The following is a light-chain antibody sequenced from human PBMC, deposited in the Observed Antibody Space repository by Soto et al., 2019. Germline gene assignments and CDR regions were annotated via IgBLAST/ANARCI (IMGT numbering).Light chain of an antibody. Sequence: QSALTQPASVSGSPGQSITISCTGTSSDLGGYYYVSWYQHHPGKAPKLMIYDVSNRPSGVSNRFSGSKSGYTASLTISELQAEDEADYYCSSYTSSGTVVFGGGTKVTVL. J-gene: IGLJ2*01. CDR2: DVS. CDR1: SSDLGGYYY. V-gene: IGLV2-14*03. CDR3: SSYTSSGTVV.